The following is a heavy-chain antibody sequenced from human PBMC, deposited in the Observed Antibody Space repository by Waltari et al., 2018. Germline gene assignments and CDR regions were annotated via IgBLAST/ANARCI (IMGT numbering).Heavy chain of an antibody. V-gene: IGHV1-69*05. Sequence: QVQLVQSGAEVKKPGSSVKVSCKASGGTFSSYAISWLRQAPGQGLEGMGGIIPIFGTANYAQKFQGRVTITTDESTSTAYMELSSLRSEDTAVYYCASLYNWNGNAFDIWGQGTMVTVSS. CDR2: IIPIFGTA. D-gene: IGHD1-20*01. CDR1: GGTFSSYA. CDR3: ASLYNWNGNAFDI. J-gene: IGHJ3*02.